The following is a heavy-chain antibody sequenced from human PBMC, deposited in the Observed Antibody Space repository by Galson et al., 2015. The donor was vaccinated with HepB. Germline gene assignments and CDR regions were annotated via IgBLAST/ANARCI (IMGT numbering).Heavy chain of an antibody. Sequence: CAISGDSVSSNSVTWNWIRQSPSRGLEWLGRTYYRSTWYNEYAVSVKSRITINPDTSKNQFSLQLNSVTPEDTAVYYCARHLDFVLVPAAGNFDYWGQGTL. J-gene: IGHJ4*02. V-gene: IGHV6-1*01. CDR2: TYYRSTWYN. CDR1: GDSVSSNSVT. D-gene: IGHD2-2*03. CDR3: ARHLDFVLVPAAGNFDY.